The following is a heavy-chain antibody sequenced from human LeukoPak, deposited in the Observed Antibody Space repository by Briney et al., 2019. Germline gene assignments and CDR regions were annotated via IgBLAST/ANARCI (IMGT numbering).Heavy chain of an antibody. CDR2: VSSTGGDK. J-gene: IGHJ5*02. V-gene: IGHV3-11*04. CDR3: ARDVMVRNWFDP. Sequence: PGGSLRLSCTGSGVTFEDYYLSWIRQAPGKGLEWISYVSSTGGDKFYADPVKGRFTISRDNAKNSLYLQMNSLRAEDTAVYYCARDVMVRNWFDPWGQGTLVTVS. D-gene: IGHD3-10*01. CDR1: GVTFEDYY.